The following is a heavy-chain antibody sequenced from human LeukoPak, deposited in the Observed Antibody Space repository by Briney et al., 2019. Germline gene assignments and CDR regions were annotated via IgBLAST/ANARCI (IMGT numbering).Heavy chain of an antibody. V-gene: IGHV3-21*01. D-gene: IGHD6-6*01. Sequence: GGSLRLSCAASGFPFSSYSMNWVRQAPGKGLEWVSSINSKSRYIYYADSLKGRFTISRDNGKNSVYLQMNSLRAEDTAVYFCARADSSSSRLDCWGQGTLVTVSS. J-gene: IGHJ4*02. CDR3: ARADSSSSRLDC. CDR1: GFPFSSYS. CDR2: INSKSRYI.